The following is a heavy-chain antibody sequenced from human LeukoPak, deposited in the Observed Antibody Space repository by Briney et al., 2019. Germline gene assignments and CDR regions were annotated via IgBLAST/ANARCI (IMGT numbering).Heavy chain of an antibody. Sequence: SETLSLTCAVYGGSFSGYFWSWIRQPPGKGLEWIGEINHSGITNYNPSLKSRVTISVDTSKNQFSLKLSSVTAADMAVYYCARVPERGYCNSTSCYYYYYYGMDVWGQGTTVTVSS. CDR2: INHSGIT. CDR3: ARVPERGYCNSTSCYYYYYYGMDV. D-gene: IGHD2-2*01. CDR1: GGSFSGYF. V-gene: IGHV4-34*01. J-gene: IGHJ6*02.